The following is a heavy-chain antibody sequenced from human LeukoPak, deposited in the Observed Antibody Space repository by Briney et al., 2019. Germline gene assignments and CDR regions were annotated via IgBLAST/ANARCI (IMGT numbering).Heavy chain of an antibody. V-gene: IGHV4-4*02. CDR3: AREFVQGSSLPYFDS. Sequence: PSETLSLTCGVSGGSISSIHWWSWVRQPPGKGLEWVGEIHHSGSTNYNSSLKSRFTISVDKSKNQFSLKLSSMTAADTAVYYCAREFVQGSSLPYFDSWGQGTLVTVSS. CDR2: IHHSGST. CDR1: GGSISSIHW. J-gene: IGHJ4*02. D-gene: IGHD1-26*01.